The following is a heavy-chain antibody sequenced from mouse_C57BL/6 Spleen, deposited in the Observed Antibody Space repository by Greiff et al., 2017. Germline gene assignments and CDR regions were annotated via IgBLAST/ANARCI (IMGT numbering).Heavy chain of an antibody. D-gene: IGHD2-5*01. CDR3: ARRFSNYEYYFDY. Sequence: QVQLQQPGAELVRPGSSVKLSCKASGYTFTSYWMHWVKQRPIQGLEWIGNIDPSDSETHYNQKFKDKATLTVDKSSSTAYMQLSSLTSEDSAVYYCARRFSNYEYYFDYWGQGTTLTVSS. CDR2: IDPSDSET. V-gene: IGHV1-52*01. CDR1: GYTFTSYW. J-gene: IGHJ2*01.